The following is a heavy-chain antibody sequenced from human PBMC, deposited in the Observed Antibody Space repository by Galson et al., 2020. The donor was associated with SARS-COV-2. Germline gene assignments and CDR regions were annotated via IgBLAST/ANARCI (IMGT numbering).Heavy chain of an antibody. J-gene: IGHJ6*01. CDR3: ARTGYQLPSRSLIHGMDV. Sequence: SVKVSCKASGGTFSSYAISWVRQAPGQGLEWMGGIIPIFGTANYAQKFQGRVTITADESTSTAYMELSSLRSEDTAVYYCARTGYQLPSRSLIHGMDVWGQGTSVTGSS. D-gene: IGHD2-2*01. CDR2: IIPIFGTA. V-gene: IGHV1-69*13. CDR1: GGTFSSYA.